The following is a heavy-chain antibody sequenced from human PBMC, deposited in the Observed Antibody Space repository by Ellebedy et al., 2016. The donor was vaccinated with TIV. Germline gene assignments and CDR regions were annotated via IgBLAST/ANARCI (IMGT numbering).Heavy chain of an antibody. CDR1: GFTFSDYY. CDR3: ARGRGFSSSWYRSRFYYGMDV. D-gene: IGHD6-13*01. Sequence: PGGSLRLSCAVSGFTFSDYYMTWIRQAPGTGLEWVSYISSSSSYTNSSDSVKGRFTISRDNAKNSLYLQMNSLRAEDTAVYYCARGRGFSSSWYRSRFYYGMDVWGQGTTVTVSS. V-gene: IGHV3-11*06. J-gene: IGHJ6*02. CDR2: ISSSSSYT.